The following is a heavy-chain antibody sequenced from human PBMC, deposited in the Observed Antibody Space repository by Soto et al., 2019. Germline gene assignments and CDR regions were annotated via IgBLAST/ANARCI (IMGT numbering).Heavy chain of an antibody. J-gene: IGHJ5*02. CDR2: INHSGTT. V-gene: IGHV4-34*01. CDR3: ATASNLIAVAGPRFDP. CDR1: GGSFSASY. D-gene: IGHD6-19*01. Sequence: SETLSLTCAVYGGSFSASYRSWLRQPPGKGLEWIGEINHSGTTNYNPSLKSRFTISVDTSKNQFSLKLSSVTAADTAVYYCATASNLIAVAGPRFDPWGQGTLVTVSS.